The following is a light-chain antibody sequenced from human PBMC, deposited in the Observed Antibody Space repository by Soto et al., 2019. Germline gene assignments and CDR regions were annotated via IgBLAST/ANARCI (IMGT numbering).Light chain of an antibody. Sequence: DIQMTQSPSTLSASVGDRVTINCRASQSISSWLAWYQQKPGKAPKLLIYKASSLESGVPSRFSGIGSGTEFTLTISSLTPDDFATYDCQPYNSYRTFGQGTKVDI. J-gene: IGKJ1*01. CDR2: KAS. CDR3: QPYNSYRT. V-gene: IGKV1-5*03. CDR1: QSISSW.